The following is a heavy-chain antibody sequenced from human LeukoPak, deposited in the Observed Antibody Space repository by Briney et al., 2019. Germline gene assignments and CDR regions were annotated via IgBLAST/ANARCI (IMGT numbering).Heavy chain of an antibody. CDR2: IYHSGST. J-gene: IGHJ3*02. CDR3: ARDNGRVYYYDSSGYGAFDI. CDR1: GDSISSNNW. Sequence: PSGTLSLTCAVSGDSISSNNWWSWVRQPPGKGLEWIGEIYHSGSTNYNPSLKSRVTISVDKSKNQFSLKLSSVTAADTAVYYCARDNGRVYYYDSSGYGAFDIWGQGTMVTVSS. D-gene: IGHD3-22*01. V-gene: IGHV4-4*02.